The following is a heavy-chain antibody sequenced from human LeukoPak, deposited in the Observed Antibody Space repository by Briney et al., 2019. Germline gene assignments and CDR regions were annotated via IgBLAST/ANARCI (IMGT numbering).Heavy chain of an antibody. V-gene: IGHV1-46*01. J-gene: IGHJ6*03. Sequence: ASVNVSCKASGYTFTRSYMHWVRQPPAQGLVWMGIINTSGGSTSYAQKFQDRVTITRDTSTSTVYMERSSQRSEDPAVYYCARDRHYYDSSGYPRFYYMDVCGKGTTVTDSS. CDR1: GYTFTRSY. D-gene: IGHD3-22*01. CDR2: INTSGGST. CDR3: ARDRHYYDSSGYPRFYYMDV.